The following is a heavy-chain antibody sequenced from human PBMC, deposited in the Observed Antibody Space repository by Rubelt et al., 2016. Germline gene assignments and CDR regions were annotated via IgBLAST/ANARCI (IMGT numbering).Heavy chain of an antibody. CDR3: ARGKVSIRHHFAFDI. V-gene: IGHV4-34*01. Sequence: QVQLQQWGAGLLKPSETLSLTCAVYGGSFSGYYWSWIRQPPGKGLEWIGEINHSGSTNYNPSLKSGGTILVDTARTAFALRLRSVTCADTAVYDCARGKVSIRHHFAFDIWGQGTMVTVSS. CDR2: INHSGST. J-gene: IGHJ3*02. CDR1: GGSFSGYY. D-gene: IGHD1-14*01.